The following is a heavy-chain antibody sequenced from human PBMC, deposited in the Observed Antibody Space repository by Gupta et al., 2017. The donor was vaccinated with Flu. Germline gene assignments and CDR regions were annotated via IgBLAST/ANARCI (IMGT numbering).Heavy chain of an antibody. Sequence: QVQLQESGPGLVKPSQTLSLTCTVSGGSISSGGYYWSWIRQHPGKGLEWIGYIYYSGSTYYNPSLKSRVTISVDTSKNQFSLKLSSVTAADTAVYYCARDLHCSSTSCLNAFDIWGQGTMVTVSS. CDR2: IYYSGST. CDR1: GGSISSGGYY. J-gene: IGHJ3*02. D-gene: IGHD2-2*01. CDR3: ARDLHCSSTSCLNAFDI. V-gene: IGHV4-31*03.